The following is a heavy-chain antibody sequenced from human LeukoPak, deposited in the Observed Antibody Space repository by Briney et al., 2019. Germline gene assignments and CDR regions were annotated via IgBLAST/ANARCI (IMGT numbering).Heavy chain of an antibody. CDR2: VYYSGST. Sequence: SETLSLTCSVSGGSINSNYWNWVRQTPGKGLEWIGDVYYSGSTTYNPSLERRVTISVDTSKNQLSLKVRSVTAADTAVYYCARGGLLYNSSGYCDTWGQGTLVTVSS. CDR3: ARGGLLYNSSGYCDT. D-gene: IGHD3-22*01. V-gene: IGHV4-59*01. J-gene: IGHJ5*02. CDR1: GGSINSNY.